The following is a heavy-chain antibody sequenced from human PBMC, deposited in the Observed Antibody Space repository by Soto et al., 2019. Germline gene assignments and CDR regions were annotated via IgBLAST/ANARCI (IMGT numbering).Heavy chain of an antibody. CDR1: GFTFSSYA. CDR2: IGPTGRST. Sequence: EVQLLESGGDLVQPGGSLRLSCAASGFTFSSYAMSWVRQAPGKGLEWVSFIGPTGRSTYYADSVRGRFTISRDNSKNTLFLQMNGLRVEDTAVYYCAKVRPSIDYWGQGTLVTVSS. D-gene: IGHD6-25*01. J-gene: IGHJ4*02. V-gene: IGHV3-23*01. CDR3: AKVRPSIDY.